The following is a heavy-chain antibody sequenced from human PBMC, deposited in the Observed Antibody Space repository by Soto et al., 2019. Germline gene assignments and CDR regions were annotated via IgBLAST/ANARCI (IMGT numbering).Heavy chain of an antibody. J-gene: IGHJ5*02. Sequence: PSETLSLTCAVYGGSFSGYYWSWIRQPPWKGLEWIGEINHSGSYNYNPSLKSRVTISVDTSKNQFSLKLSSVTAADTAVYYCARGKGLAARLYKRFDPWGQGTLVTVSS. D-gene: IGHD6-6*01. CDR2: INHSGSY. V-gene: IGHV4-34*01. CDR3: ARGKGLAARLYKRFDP. CDR1: GGSFSGYY.